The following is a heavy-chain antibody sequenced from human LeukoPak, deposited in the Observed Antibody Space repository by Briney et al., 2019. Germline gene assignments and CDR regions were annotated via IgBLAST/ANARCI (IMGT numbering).Heavy chain of an antibody. Sequence: GGSLRLSCAASGFTFSSYSMNWVRQAPGKGLEWVSSISSSSSYIYYADSVKGRFTISRDNAKNSLYLQMNSLRAEDTAVYYCAREDCSGGSCYWDYWGQGTLVTVSS. V-gene: IGHV3-21*01. D-gene: IGHD2-15*01. CDR3: AREDCSGGSCYWDY. CDR2: ISSSSSYI. J-gene: IGHJ4*02. CDR1: GFTFSSYS.